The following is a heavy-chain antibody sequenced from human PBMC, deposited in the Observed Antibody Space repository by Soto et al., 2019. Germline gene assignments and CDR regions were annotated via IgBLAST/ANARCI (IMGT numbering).Heavy chain of an antibody. CDR1: GYTFANYA. CDR2: TSAYNGAT. D-gene: IGHD3-16*01. Sequence: VRLVQSGAEVKKPGASVKVSCKASGYTFANYAITWVRQAPGQGLEWMGWTSAYNGATNNAQKLQGRVTMTTDTSTSTAYMELRSLGSDDRAVYYCARGGGLSVHGMDVWGQGTTVTVSS. J-gene: IGHJ6*02. CDR3: ARGGGLSVHGMDV. V-gene: IGHV1-18*01.